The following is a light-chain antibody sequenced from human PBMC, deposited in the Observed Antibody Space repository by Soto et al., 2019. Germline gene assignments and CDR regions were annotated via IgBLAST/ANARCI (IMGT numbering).Light chain of an antibody. V-gene: IGKV3-20*01. CDR3: QQFASSPRT. J-gene: IGKJ2*01. Sequence: EIVLTQSPGTLSLSPGERATLSCRASESVASTSLAWFQQKPGQAPRLLLCGASSRATGIPDRFSGTGSGTDFTLTISRLEPEDFTVYYCQQFASSPRTFGQGTKLEIK. CDR2: GAS. CDR1: ESVASTS.